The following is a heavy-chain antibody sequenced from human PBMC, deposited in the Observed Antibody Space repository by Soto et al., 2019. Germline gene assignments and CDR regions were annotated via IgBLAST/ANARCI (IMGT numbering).Heavy chain of an antibody. CDR1: GYIFTTYG. J-gene: IGHJ4*02. V-gene: IGHV1-18*01. Sequence: QVHLVKSGAEVKKPGASVKVSCKGSGYIFTTYGITWVRQAPGQGLEWMGWISAHNGNTNYAQNLQGRVTVTRDTSTSTAYMELRNLRSDDTAVYDCARGRYGDYWGKGALVTVSS. CDR2: ISAHNGNT. CDR3: ARGRYGDY. D-gene: IGHD1-1*01.